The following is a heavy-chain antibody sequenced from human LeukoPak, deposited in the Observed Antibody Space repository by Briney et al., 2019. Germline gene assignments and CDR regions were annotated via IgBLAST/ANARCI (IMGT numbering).Heavy chain of an antibody. V-gene: IGHV3-30-3*01. J-gene: IGHJ3*02. CDR3: ARGGDEGLLWFGESPDAFDI. D-gene: IGHD3-10*01. CDR2: ISYDGSNK. CDR1: GFTFSSYA. Sequence: GGSLRLSCAASGFTFSSYAMHWVRQAPGKGLEWVAVISYDGSNKYYADSVKGRFTISRDNSKNTLYLQMNSLRAEDTAVYYCARGGDEGLLWFGESPDAFDIWGQGTMVTVSS.